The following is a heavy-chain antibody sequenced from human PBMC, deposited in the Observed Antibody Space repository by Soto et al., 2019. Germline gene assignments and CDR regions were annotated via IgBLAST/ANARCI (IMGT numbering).Heavy chain of an antibody. V-gene: IGHV4-39*01. CDR3: ARQDDGSVTYQTRYFDY. D-gene: IGHD3-10*01. Sequence: QLQLQESGPGLVKPSETLSLTCTVSDGSISSSSYYWGWIRQPPGKGLEWIGSVYYSGSTYYNPSLRRRVTISVDTSKKQLSLKLISVTAADTAVYYCARQDDGSVTYQTRYFDYWGQGTLVTVSS. CDR1: DGSISSSSYY. J-gene: IGHJ4*02. CDR2: VYYSGST.